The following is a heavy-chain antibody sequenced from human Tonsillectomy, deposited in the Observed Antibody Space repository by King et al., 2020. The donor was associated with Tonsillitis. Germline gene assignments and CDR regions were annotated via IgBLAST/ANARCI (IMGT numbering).Heavy chain of an antibody. Sequence: VQLQQWGAGLLKPSETLSLTCAVYGGSFSGYYWSWIRQPPGKGLEWIGEINHSGSTNYNPSLKSRVTISVDTSKNQFSLKLSSVTAADTAVYYCARSGAYYYDSSGYSCPRLSPYYYYYGMDVWGQGTTVTVSS. V-gene: IGHV4-34*01. CDR3: ARSGAYYYDSSGYSCPRLSPYYYYYGMDV. J-gene: IGHJ6*01. CDR2: INHSGST. CDR1: GGSFSGYY. D-gene: IGHD3-22*01.